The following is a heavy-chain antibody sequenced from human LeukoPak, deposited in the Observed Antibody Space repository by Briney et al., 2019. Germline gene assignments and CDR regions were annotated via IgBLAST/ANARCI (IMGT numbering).Heavy chain of an antibody. CDR2: VNHSGST. J-gene: IGHJ4*02. CDR1: GGSFNNYY. CDR3: ARQPYSSGYLYYFDY. V-gene: IGHV4-34*01. Sequence: SETLSLTCAVYGGSFNNYYWSWIRQPPGKGLEWIGEVNHSGSTNYNPSLRSRVTISIDTSKNQFSLQLTSVTAADTAVYYCARQPYSSGYLYYFDYWGQGTLVTVSS. D-gene: IGHD3-22*01.